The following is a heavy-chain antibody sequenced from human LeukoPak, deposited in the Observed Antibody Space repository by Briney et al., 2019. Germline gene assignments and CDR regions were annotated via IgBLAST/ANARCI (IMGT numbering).Heavy chain of an antibody. Sequence: GGSLRLSCAASGFTFSSYSMNWVRQAPGERLEWVSSISSSSSYIYYADSVKGRFTISRDDAKNSLFLQMNSLRAEDTAVYYCARHAVEGKWLQFYYFNYWGQGSLVTVSS. CDR3: ARHAVEGKWLQFYYFNY. V-gene: IGHV3-21*01. D-gene: IGHD5-12*01. J-gene: IGHJ4*02. CDR2: ISSSSSYI. CDR1: GFTFSSYS.